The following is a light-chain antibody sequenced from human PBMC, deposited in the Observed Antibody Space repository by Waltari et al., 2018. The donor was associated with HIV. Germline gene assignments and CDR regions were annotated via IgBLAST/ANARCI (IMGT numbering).Light chain of an antibody. V-gene: IGLV3-21*02. CDR1: DLATTR. CDR2: DET. J-gene: IGLJ1*01. CDR3: QVWNSSSDHYV. Sequence: SYVLTQPPSVSVAPGQAAGITCGGNDLATTRVHLYQQKPVQAPVLVVYDETDRPAGIPGRFSGSNSENTATLTISGVEAGDEADYYCQVWNSSSDHYVFGTGTKVTVL.